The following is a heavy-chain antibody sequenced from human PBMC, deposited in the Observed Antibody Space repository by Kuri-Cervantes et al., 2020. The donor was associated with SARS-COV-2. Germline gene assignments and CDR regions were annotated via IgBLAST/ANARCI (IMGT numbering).Heavy chain of an antibody. CDR2: IYYSGST. D-gene: IGHD6-19*01. CDR3: AREGSGWYGEDYYYYGMDV. J-gene: IGHJ6*02. CDR1: GGSISSYY. V-gene: IGHV4-59*01. Sequence: ESLKISCTVSGGSISSYYWSWIRQPPGKGLEWIGYIYYSGSTNYNPSPKSRVTISVDTSKNQFSLKLSSVTAADTAVYYCAREGSGWYGEDYYYYGMDVWGQGTTVTVSS.